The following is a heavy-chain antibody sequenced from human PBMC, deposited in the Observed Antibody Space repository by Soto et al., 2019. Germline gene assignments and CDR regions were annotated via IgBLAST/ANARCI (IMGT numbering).Heavy chain of an antibody. J-gene: IGHJ4*02. CDR2: IYYSGSI. CDR3: ASGIAVAGLDY. V-gene: IGHV4-61*01. D-gene: IGHD6-19*01. Sequence: SETLSLTCTVSGGSVSSGSYYWSWIRQPPGKGLEWIGYIYYSGSINYNPSLKSRVTISVDTSKNQFSLKLSSVTAADTAVYYCASGIAVAGLDYWGQGTLVTVSS. CDR1: GGSVSSGSYY.